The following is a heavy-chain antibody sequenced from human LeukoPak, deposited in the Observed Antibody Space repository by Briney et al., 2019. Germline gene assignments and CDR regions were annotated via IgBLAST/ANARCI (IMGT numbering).Heavy chain of an antibody. V-gene: IGHV3-15*01. CDR3: NTDAPYYYGSGTKTDGFDL. CDR1: GFTFSNAW. Sequence: PGGSLTLSCAASGFTFSNAWMYWVRQAPGKGLEWVGRIKSEISGGTTDYSAPVKGRFTISRDDSKHTLYLQMNSLKTEDTGVYYCNTDAPYYYGSGTKTDGFDLWGQGTMVTVS. D-gene: IGHD3-10*01. J-gene: IGHJ3*01. CDR2: IKSEISGGTT.